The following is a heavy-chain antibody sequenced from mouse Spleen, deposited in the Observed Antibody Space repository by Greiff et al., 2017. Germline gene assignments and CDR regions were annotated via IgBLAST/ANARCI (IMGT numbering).Heavy chain of an antibody. Sequence: VKVVESGAELVKPGASVKMSCKASGYTFTSYWITWVKQRPGQGLEWIGDIYPGSGSTNYNEKFKSKATLTVDTSSSTAYMQLRSLTSEDSAVYYCARGAWFAYWGQGTLVTVSA. CDR2: IYPGSGST. J-gene: IGHJ3*01. CDR1: GYTFTSYW. V-gene: IGHV1-55*01. CDR3: ARGAWFAY.